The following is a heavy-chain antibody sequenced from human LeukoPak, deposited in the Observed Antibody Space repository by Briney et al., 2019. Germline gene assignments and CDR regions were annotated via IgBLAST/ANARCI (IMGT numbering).Heavy chain of an antibody. CDR1: GGTFSSYA. V-gene: IGHV1-69*04. J-gene: IGHJ4*02. Sequence: SVKVSCKASGGTFSSYAISWVRQAPGQGLEWMGRIIPILGIANYAQKFQGRVTITADKSTSTAYMELSSLRSEDTAVYYCARGTGEDGGNLFDYWGQGTLVTVSS. D-gene: IGHD4-23*01. CDR3: ARGTGEDGGNLFDY. CDR2: IIPILGIA.